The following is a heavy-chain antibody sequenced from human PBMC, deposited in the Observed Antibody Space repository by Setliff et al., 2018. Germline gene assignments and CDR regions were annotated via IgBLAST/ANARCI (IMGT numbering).Heavy chain of an antibody. J-gene: IGHJ6*03. CDR1: GGSISSGNYY. CDR2: IYYSGST. D-gene: IGHD3-10*01. V-gene: IGHV4-39*01. CDR3: ARHKSNGSGSYPSLYMDV. Sequence: LSLTFRVSGGSISSGNYYWGLIRQPPGKGLEWVATIYYSGSTYSNPSLKSRLIISVDAPDNQFSVKLSSVTAADTAVYYCARHKSNGSGSYPSLYMDVWGKGIMVTVSS.